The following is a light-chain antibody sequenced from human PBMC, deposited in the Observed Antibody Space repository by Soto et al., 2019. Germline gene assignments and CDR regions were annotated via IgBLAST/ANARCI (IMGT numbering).Light chain of an antibody. Sequence: QSVLTQPRSVSGSPGQSGTITNTRTSSDVGGYNYVSWFQQHPGKAPKLMIYAVTERPSGVPDRFSGSKSGNTASLTISGLQDEDEADYYCCSYAGTFTYVFGTGTKVTVL. CDR3: CSYAGTFTYV. CDR1: SSDVGGYNY. V-gene: IGLV2-11*01. CDR2: AVT. J-gene: IGLJ1*01.